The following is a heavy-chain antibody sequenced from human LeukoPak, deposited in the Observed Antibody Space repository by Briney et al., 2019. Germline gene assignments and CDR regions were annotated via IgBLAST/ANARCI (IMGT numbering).Heavy chain of an antibody. CDR3: ATHKMATHTFDY. V-gene: IGHV4-39*01. J-gene: IGHJ4*02. D-gene: IGHD5-24*01. CDR1: GGSISSSNYY. Sequence: KSSETLSLTCTVSGGSISSSNYYWGWIRQSPGKGLEWIGSVYYTRSTYYNPSLKSRVAISVDTSKNQFSLKLRSVTAADTAVYYCATHKMATHTFDYWGQGALVTVSS. CDR2: VYYTRST.